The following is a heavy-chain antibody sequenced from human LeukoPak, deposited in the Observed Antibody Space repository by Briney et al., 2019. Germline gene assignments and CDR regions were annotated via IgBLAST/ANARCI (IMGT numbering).Heavy chain of an antibody. CDR1: GGSISSGSYY. V-gene: IGHV4-39*07. D-gene: IGHD3-9*01. CDR2: IYHSGST. CDR3: ARGTYYDILTGYNYYYGMDV. J-gene: IGHJ6*04. Sequence: PSETLSLTCTVSGGSISSGSYYRGWIRQPPGKGLEWIGSIYHSGSTNYNPSLKSRVTISVDTSKNQFSLKLSSVTAADTAVYYCARGTYYDILTGYNYYYGMDVWGKGTTVTVSS.